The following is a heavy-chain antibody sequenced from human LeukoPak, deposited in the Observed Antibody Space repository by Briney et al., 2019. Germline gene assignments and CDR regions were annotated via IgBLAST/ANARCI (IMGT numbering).Heavy chain of an antibody. J-gene: IGHJ4*02. CDR2: ISGSGGST. CDR1: GFTFSSYA. V-gene: IGHV3-23*01. D-gene: IGHD3-22*01. Sequence: GGSLRLSCAASGFTFSSYAMSWVRQAPGKGLEWVSAISGSGGSTYYADSVKGRFTISRDNSKNTLYLQMNSLRAEDTAVYYCAKPPDSSGYYGDFDYWGQGTLVTVSS. CDR3: AKPPDSSGYYGDFDY.